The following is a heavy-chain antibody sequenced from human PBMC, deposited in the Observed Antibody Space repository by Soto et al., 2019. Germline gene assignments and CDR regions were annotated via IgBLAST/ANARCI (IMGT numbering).Heavy chain of an antibody. V-gene: IGHV1-69*13. CDR3: ARPKDRYYDSSGYYENAFDI. D-gene: IGHD3-22*01. J-gene: IGHJ3*02. CDR2: IIPIFGTA. Sequence: SVKVSCKASGVTFSSYAISWVRQAPGQGLEWMGGIIPIFGTANYAQKFQGRVTITADESTSTAYMELSSLRSEDTAVYYCARPKDRYYDSSGYYENAFDIWGQGTMVTVS. CDR1: GVTFSSYA.